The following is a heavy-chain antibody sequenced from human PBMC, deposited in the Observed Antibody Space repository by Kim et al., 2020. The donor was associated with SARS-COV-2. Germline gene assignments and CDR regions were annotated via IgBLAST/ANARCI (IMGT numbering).Heavy chain of an antibody. CDR3: AKRLAVPSAMNYFDY. CDR2: ISSFGDST. J-gene: IGHJ4*02. D-gene: IGHD2-2*01. CDR1: GFTFSNFD. V-gene: IGHV3-23*01. Sequence: GGSLRLSCATSGFTFSNFDMTWVRQAPGKGLEWVSIISSFGDSTYYADSVKGRFTISRDNSKDTLYLQMNSLRTEDTAIYYCAKRLAVPSAMNYFDYWGQGALVTVSS.